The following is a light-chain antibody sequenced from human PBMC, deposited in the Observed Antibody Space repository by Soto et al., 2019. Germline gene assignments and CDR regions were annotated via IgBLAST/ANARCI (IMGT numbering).Light chain of an antibody. CDR2: APS. Sequence: DIHLTQSPSTLSASVGDRVIITCRASQSISILLAWYQQKPGKAPNLLIYAPSTLETGVSSTFSGSGSGTEFTLTISSLQTDDSATYYCQHYNDFSWTFGQGTKVEIK. V-gene: IGKV1-5*03. J-gene: IGKJ1*01. CDR3: QHYNDFSWT. CDR1: QSISIL.